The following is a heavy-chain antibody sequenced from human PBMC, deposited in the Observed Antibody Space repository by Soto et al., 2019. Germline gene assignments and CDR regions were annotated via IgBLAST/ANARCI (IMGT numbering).Heavy chain of an antibody. J-gene: IGHJ5*02. CDR2: ISAYNGQA. D-gene: IGHD4-4*01. Sequence: QVQLVQSGAEVKKPGASVKVSCEASGYDFTNYGITWVRQARGQGLEWLGWISAYNGQAKYVQKFQGRVVMTTDTSTNKAYMELGRLSSHDTAVYFGARVDTIAFANYILFDRWGQGTLVTVSS. CDR3: ARVDTIAFANYILFDR. V-gene: IGHV1-18*01. CDR1: GYDFTNYG.